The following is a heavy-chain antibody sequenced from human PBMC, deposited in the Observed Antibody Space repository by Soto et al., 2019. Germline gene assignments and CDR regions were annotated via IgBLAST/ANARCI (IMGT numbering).Heavy chain of an antibody. J-gene: IGHJ4*02. CDR3: TKVKKKYRTTSGVDFDS. D-gene: IGHD5-12*01. CDR2: LSWGGGTT. V-gene: IGHV3-43*01. Sequence: AGGSLRHSCVVSGVTFDENTMHWVRQAPGKGLEWISLLSWGGGTTYYADSVKGRFTISRDTGKNSLFLQMDNLGPEDTALYYCTKVKKKYRTTSGVDFDSWSQGTLVTVSS. CDR1: GVTFDENT.